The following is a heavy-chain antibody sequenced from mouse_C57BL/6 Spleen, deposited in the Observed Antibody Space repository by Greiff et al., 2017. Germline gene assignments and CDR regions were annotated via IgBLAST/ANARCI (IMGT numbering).Heavy chain of an antibody. J-gene: IGHJ2*01. Sequence: QVQLQQPGAELVKPGASVKMSCKASGYTFTSYWITWVKQRPGQGLEWIGDIYPGSGSTNYNEKFKSKATLTVDTSSSTAYMQLSSLTSEDSAVYYCARVTTGVATPYFDYWGQGTTLTVSS. V-gene: IGHV1-55*01. D-gene: IGHD1-1*01. CDR2: IYPGSGST. CDR1: GYTFTSYW. CDR3: ARVTTGVATPYFDY.